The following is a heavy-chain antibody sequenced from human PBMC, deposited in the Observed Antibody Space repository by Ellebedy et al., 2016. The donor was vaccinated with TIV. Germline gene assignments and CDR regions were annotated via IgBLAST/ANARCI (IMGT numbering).Heavy chain of an antibody. CDR1: GGSFSGYY. CDR2: INHSGST. J-gene: IGHJ6*03. CDR3: ARGVVVVPAAIPVFTYYYYYMDV. D-gene: IGHD2-2*02. V-gene: IGHV4-34*01. Sequence: SETLSLXCAVYGGSFSGYYWSWIRQPPGKGLEWIGEINHSGSTNYNPSLKSRVTISVDTSKNQFSLKLSSVTAADTAVYYCARGVVVVPAAIPVFTYYYYYMDVWGKGTTVTVSS.